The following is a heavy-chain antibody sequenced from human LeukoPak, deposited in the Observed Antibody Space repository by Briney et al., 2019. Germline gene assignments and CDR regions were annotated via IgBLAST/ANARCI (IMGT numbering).Heavy chain of an antibody. D-gene: IGHD6-13*01. V-gene: IGHV4-61*02. J-gene: IGHJ5*02. CDR3: ARSAGYSSSWYDFAYGGWFDP. Sequence: PSETLSLTCTVSGGSISSGSYYWSWIRQPAGKGLEWIGRIYTSGSTNYNPSLKSRVTISVDTSKNQSSLKLSSVTAADTAVYYCARSAGYSSSWYDFAYGGWFDPWGQGTLVTVSS. CDR2: IYTSGST. CDR1: GGSISSGSYY.